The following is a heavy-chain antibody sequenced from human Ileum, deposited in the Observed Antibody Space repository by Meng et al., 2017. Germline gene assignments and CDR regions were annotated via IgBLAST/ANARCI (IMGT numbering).Heavy chain of an antibody. CDR2: ISSSGSTI. D-gene: IGHD4-17*01. CDR3: ARDSGEGGAFDI. V-gene: IGHV3-11*04. J-gene: IGHJ3*02. Sequence: GESLKISCAASGFTFSDYYMSWIRQAPGKGLEWVSYISSSGSTIYYADSAKGRFTISRDNAKNLLYLQMNSLRAEDTAVYYCARDSGEGGAFDIWGQGTMVTVSS. CDR1: GFTFSDYY.